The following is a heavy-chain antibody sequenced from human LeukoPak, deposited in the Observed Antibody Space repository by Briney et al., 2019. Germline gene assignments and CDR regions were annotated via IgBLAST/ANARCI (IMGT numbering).Heavy chain of an antibody. V-gene: IGHV3-30*01. CDR3: ARDYGSWSYFDY. CDR2: ISYDGSNK. D-gene: IGHD3-10*01. Sequence: GRSLRLSCAASGFTFSSYAMHWVRQAPGKGLEWVAVISYDGSNKYYADSVKGRFTISRDNSKNTLYLQMNSLRAEDTAVYYCARDYGSWSYFDYWGQGTLVTVSS. J-gene: IGHJ4*02. CDR1: GFTFSSYA.